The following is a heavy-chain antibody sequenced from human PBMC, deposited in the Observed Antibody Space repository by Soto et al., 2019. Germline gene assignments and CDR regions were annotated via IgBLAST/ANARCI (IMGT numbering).Heavy chain of an antibody. Sequence: PGGSLRLSCAASGFIFSSYWMHWVRQGPGKGLVWVSRINSDGSSTSYADSVKGRFTISRDNAKNTLYLQMNSLRAEDTALYYCARGPRFNYLDYWGQGTLVTV. CDR3: ARGPRFNYLDY. CDR1: GFIFSSYW. J-gene: IGHJ4*02. CDR2: INSDGSST. D-gene: IGHD3-16*01. V-gene: IGHV3-74*01.